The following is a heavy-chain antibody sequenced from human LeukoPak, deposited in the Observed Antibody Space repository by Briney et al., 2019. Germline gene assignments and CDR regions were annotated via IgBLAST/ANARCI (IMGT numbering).Heavy chain of an antibody. CDR2: INTSTGNP. V-gene: IGHV7-4-1*02. D-gene: IGHD6-13*01. CDR1: GYTFTSYA. CDR3: ASMRYSSSWDPSYYYYYGMDV. Sequence: ASVKVSCKASGYTFTSYAMNWVRQAPGQGLEWMGWINTSTGNPTYAQGFTGRFVFSLDTSVSTAYLQISSLKAEDTAVYYCASMRYSSSWDPSYYYYYGMDVWGQGTTVTVSS. J-gene: IGHJ6*02.